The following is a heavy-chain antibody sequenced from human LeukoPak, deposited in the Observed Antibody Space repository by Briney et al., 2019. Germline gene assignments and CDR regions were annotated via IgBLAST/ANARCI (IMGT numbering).Heavy chain of an antibody. V-gene: IGHV1-2*04. CDR2: INPNSGGT. CDR3: ARGGTLNMVRGVGRRDPSLLSLYYFDY. CDR1: GYTFTGYY. J-gene: IGHJ4*02. Sequence: GASVKVSCKASGYTFTGYYMHWVRQAPGQGLEWMGWINPNSGGTNYAQKFQGWVTMTRDTSISTAYMELSRLRFDDTAVYYCARGGTLNMVRGVGRRDPSLLSLYYFDYWGQGTLVTVSS. D-gene: IGHD3-10*01.